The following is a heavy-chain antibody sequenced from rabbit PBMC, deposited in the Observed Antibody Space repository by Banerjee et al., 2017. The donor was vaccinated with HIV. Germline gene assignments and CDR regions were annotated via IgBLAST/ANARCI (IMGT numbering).Heavy chain of an antibody. CDR3: ARGPSVTGYGSATYFNL. D-gene: IGHD6-1*01. Sequence: QEQLVESGGGLVKPEGSLKLSCTASGFSFSNKVVMCWVRQAPGKGLEWIACINAVTGKAVYASWAKGRFTFSRTSSTTVTLQMTSLTAADTATYFCARGPSVTGYGSATYFNLWGPGTLVTVS. CDR2: INAVTGKA. V-gene: IGHV1S45*01. J-gene: IGHJ4*01. CDR1: GFSFSNKVV.